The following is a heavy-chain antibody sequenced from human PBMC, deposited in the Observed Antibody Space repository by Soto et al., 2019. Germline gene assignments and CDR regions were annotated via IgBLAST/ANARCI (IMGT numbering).Heavy chain of an antibody. CDR3: ARTTAVPNTLRSRYFFDY. Sequence: SETLSLTCSVSGYSVSSSDYYWAWIRQPPGKRLEWIGYVYYSGTTNYNPSLKSRVTISVDLSKNQFSLRLSSVTTADTALYYCARTTAVPNTLRSRYFFDYWGQGTLVTVSS. CDR2: VYYSGTT. CDR1: GYSVSSSDYY. D-gene: IGHD4-17*01. J-gene: IGHJ4*02. V-gene: IGHV4-61*08.